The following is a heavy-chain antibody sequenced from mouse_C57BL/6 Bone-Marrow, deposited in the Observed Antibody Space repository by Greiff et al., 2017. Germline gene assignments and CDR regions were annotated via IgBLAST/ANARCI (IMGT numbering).Heavy chain of an antibody. CDR3: ARHSYYAMDY. Sequence: DVQLQESGGDLVKPGGSLKLSCAASGFTFSSYGMSWVRQTPDKRLEWVATISSGGSYTYYPDSVKGRFTISRDNAKNTLYLQMSSLKSEDTAMYYCARHSYYAMDYWGQGTSVTVSS. CDR2: ISSGGSYT. V-gene: IGHV5-6*01. J-gene: IGHJ4*01. CDR1: GFTFSSYG.